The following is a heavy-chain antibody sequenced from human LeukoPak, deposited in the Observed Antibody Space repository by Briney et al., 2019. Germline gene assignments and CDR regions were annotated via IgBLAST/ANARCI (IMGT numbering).Heavy chain of an antibody. CDR3: TKHMSVTNYYYD. V-gene: IGHV3-23*01. J-gene: IGHJ4*02. Sequence: GGSLRLSCAASGFTFSNYAMSWLRQAPGKGLEWVSSITGSGVTTYYTDSVKGRFTISRDNSRNTLYLQMSSLRAEDTALYYCTKHMSVTNYYYDWGQGTLVTVSS. CDR2: ITGSGVTT. D-gene: IGHD3-22*01. CDR1: GFTFSNYA.